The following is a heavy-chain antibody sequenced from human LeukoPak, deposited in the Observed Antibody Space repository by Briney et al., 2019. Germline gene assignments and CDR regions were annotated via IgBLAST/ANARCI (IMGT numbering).Heavy chain of an antibody. CDR2: IYTSGST. CDR3: ARGITIVRGSQAWFDP. Sequence: SETLSLTCTVSVGFMRSYYWSWIRQPAGRGLEWIGRIYTSGSTNYNPSLKSRVTMSVDTSKNQFSLKLSSVTAADTAVYYSARGITIVRGSQAWFDPWGQGTLVTVSS. V-gene: IGHV4-4*07. D-gene: IGHD3-10*01. J-gene: IGHJ5*02. CDR1: VGFMRSYY.